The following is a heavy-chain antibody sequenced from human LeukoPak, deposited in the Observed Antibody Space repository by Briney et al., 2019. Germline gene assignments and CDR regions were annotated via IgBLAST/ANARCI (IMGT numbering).Heavy chain of an antibody. D-gene: IGHD2-8*01. CDR1: GYTFSSCA. Sequence: SVKVSCKASGYTFSSCAINWVRQAPGQGLEWMGGIIPIFGTANYAQKFQGRVTITADESTSTAYMELSSLRSEDTAVYYCARGYCTNGVCSYVDYWGQGTLVTVSS. CDR2: IIPIFGTA. V-gene: IGHV1-69*13. CDR3: ARGYCTNGVCSYVDY. J-gene: IGHJ4*02.